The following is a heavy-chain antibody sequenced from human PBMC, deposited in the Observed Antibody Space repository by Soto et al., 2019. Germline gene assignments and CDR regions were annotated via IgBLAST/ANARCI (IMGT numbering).Heavy chain of an antibody. CDR2: IYWDDVK. J-gene: IGHJ6*02. V-gene: IGHV2-5*02. CDR3: AHKGGRGAGMDV. CDR1: GFSVSTSGVG. D-gene: IGHD2-15*01. Sequence: QITLKESGPALVKPTQTLTLTCTFSGFSVSTSGVGVAWIRQPPGKALEWLALIYWDDVKRYSPFLQSRVTITKDTSKNKVVLTMTNMDPVDTATYYCAHKGGRGAGMDVWGQGTTVTVSS.